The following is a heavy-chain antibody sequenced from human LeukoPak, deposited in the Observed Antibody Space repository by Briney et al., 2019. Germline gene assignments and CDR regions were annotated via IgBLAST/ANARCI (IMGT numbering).Heavy chain of an antibody. CDR1: GFTFSSYG. V-gene: IGHV3-23*01. Sequence: GGSLRLSCAASGFTFSSYGMSWVRQAPGKGLEGVSAISGSGGSTYYADSVKGRFTISRDNSKNTLYLQMNSLRAEDTAVYYCAKGGRYSSSWYYYYYMDVWGKGTTVTLSS. J-gene: IGHJ6*03. CDR3: AKGGRYSSSWYYYYYMDV. D-gene: IGHD6-13*01. CDR2: ISGSGGST.